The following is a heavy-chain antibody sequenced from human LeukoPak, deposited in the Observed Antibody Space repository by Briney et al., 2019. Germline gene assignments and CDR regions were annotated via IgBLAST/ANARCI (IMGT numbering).Heavy chain of an antibody. CDR2: IIPIFGTA. Sequence: SVKVSCKASGGTFSSYAISWVRQAPGQGLEWMGGIIPIFGTANYAQKFQGRVTITADESTSTAYMELSSLRSEDTAVYYCARGGYDSSSYQYYFDYWGQGTLVTVSS. CDR1: GGTFSSYA. V-gene: IGHV1-69*01. D-gene: IGHD6-13*01. CDR3: ARGGYDSSSYQYYFDY. J-gene: IGHJ4*02.